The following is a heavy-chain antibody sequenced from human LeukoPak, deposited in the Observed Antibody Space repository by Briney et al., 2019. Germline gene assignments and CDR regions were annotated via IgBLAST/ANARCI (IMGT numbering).Heavy chain of an antibody. CDR3: ARVWFRDDGAFDI. V-gene: IGHV3-20*04. CDR2: INWNGGST. CDR1: GFTFDDYG. D-gene: IGHD3-9*01. Sequence: PGGSLRLSCAASGFTFDDYGMNWVRQAPGKGLEWVSGINWNGGSTGYVDSVKGRFTISRDNAKNTLYLQMNSLRAEDTAVYYCARVWFRDDGAFDIWGQGTMVTVSS. J-gene: IGHJ3*02.